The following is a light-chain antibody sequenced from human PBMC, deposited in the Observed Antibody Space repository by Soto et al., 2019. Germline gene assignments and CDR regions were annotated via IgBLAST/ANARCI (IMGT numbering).Light chain of an antibody. Sequence: EVVLTQSPGTLSWSPGERATLSCRASQSVSSHYIAWYQQQPGQAPSLLIYRTSSSATGVPERFSGSGTGTVFTLTIGRLERGGFAVDYCQQFGSLLRTFGQGPKVEVK. CDR2: RTS. CDR3: QQFGSLLRT. V-gene: IGKV3-20*01. CDR1: QSVSSHY. J-gene: IGKJ1*01.